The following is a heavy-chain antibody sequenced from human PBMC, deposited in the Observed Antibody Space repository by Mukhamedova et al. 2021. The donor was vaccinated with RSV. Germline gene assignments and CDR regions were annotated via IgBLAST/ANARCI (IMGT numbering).Heavy chain of an antibody. D-gene: IGHD3-16*01. CDR3: VASGGIYYYYTD. J-gene: IGHJ6*03. CDR2: IYSSGNT. CDR1: GGSTRGNY. Sequence: NVSGGSTRGNYWTWIRQPPGRGLEWIGNIYSSGNTQYNPSLKSRVTITADMSKKEFSLQLRSVTAAATDVNYCVASGGIYYYYTD. V-gene: IGHV4-59*01.